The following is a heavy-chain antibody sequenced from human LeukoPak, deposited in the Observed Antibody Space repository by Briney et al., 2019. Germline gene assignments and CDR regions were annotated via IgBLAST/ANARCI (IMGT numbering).Heavy chain of an antibody. Sequence: PSETLSLTCTVSGGSISSYYWSWIRQPPGKGLEWIGYIYYSGSTNYNPSLKSRVTISVGTSKNQFSLKLSSVTAADTAVYYCAGYCGGDCYSSAFDIWGQGTMVTVSS. CDR3: AGYCGGDCYSSAFDI. CDR2: IYYSGST. CDR1: GGSISSYY. J-gene: IGHJ3*02. V-gene: IGHV4-59*01. D-gene: IGHD2-21*02.